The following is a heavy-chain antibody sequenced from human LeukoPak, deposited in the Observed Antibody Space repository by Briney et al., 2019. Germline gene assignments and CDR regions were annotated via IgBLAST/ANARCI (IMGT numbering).Heavy chain of an antibody. Sequence: PGGSLRLSCAASGFTFSNYWMSWVRQAPGKGLERVANIKKDGSEKYYVDSVKGRFTISRDNAKNSLFLQMNSLRAEDTAVYYCARNRAYRSGWTDHWGQGTLVTVSS. J-gene: IGHJ4*02. CDR1: GFTFSNYW. CDR3: ARNRAYRSGWTDH. V-gene: IGHV3-7*01. CDR2: IKKDGSEK. D-gene: IGHD6-19*01.